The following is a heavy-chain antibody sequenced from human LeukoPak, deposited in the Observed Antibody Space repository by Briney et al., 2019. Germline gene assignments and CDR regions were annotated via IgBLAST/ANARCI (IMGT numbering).Heavy chain of an antibody. Sequence: TGGSLRLSCAASGFTFSDYYMSWIRQAPGKGLEWVSYISSSSSYTNYADSVKGRFTISRDNAKNSLYLQMNSLRAEDTAVYYCARVGEYGGSYCDYWGQGTLVTVSS. J-gene: IGHJ4*02. V-gene: IGHV3-11*05. CDR2: ISSSSSYT. D-gene: IGHD1-26*01. CDR1: GFTFSDYY. CDR3: ARVGEYGGSYCDY.